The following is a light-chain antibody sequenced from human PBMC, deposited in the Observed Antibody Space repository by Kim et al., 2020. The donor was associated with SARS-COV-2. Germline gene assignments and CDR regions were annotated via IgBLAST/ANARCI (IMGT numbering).Light chain of an antibody. V-gene: IGLV7-46*01. J-gene: IGLJ3*02. Sequence: PGGTCTITCDSGTGGGTSGHYPYWFQQKPGQAPRTLIYDTNNKHSWTPARFSGSLLGGKAALTLSGAQPEDEAEYYCMLSYTGAWVFGGGTQLTVL. CDR3: MLSYTGAWV. CDR1: TGGGTSGHY. CDR2: DTN.